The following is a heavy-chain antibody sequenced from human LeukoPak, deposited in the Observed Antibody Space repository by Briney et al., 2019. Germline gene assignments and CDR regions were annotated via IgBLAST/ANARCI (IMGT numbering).Heavy chain of an antibody. CDR3: ARRIPVAGLFDY. J-gene: IGHJ4*02. CDR1: GGSISSGGYY. Sequence: PSQTLSLTCTVSGGSISSGGYYWSWIRQHPGKGPEWIGYIFYSGSTYYNPSLKNRVTISQDTSKNQFSLKLSSVTAADTAVYYCARRIPVAGLFDYWGQGTLVTVSS. V-gene: IGHV4-31*03. D-gene: IGHD6-19*01. CDR2: IFYSGST.